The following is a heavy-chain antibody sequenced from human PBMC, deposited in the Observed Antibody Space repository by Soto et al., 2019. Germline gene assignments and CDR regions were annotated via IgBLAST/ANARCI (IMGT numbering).Heavy chain of an antibody. V-gene: IGHV3-74*01. CDR3: VRDSHGDY. Sequence: EVQLVESGGGLVQPGGSLRLSCAGSGFTFSNYWMHWVRQAPGKGLEWVSRIDHDGPTDYAGSVRGRFTISRDNAENTLYLQMNSLRPEYTAVYYCVRDSHGDYRGQGTLVTVSS. J-gene: IGHJ4*02. CDR2: IDHDGPT. CDR1: GFTFSNYW.